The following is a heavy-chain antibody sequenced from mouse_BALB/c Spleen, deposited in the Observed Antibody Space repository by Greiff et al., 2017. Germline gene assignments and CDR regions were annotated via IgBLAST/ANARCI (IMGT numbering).Heavy chain of an antibody. V-gene: IGHV3-2*02. CDR2: ISYSGST. Sequence: EVKLMESGPGLVKPSQSLSLTCTVTGYSITSDYAWNWIRQFPGNKLEWMGYISYSGSTSYNPSLKSRISITRDTSKNQFFLQLNSVTTEDTATYYCARRVHYAMDYWGQGTSVTVSS. J-gene: IGHJ4*01. CDR1: GYSITSDYA. CDR3: ARRVHYAMDY.